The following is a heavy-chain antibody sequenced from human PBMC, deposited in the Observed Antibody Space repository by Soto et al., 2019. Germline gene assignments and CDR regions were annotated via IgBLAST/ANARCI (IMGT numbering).Heavy chain of an antibody. CDR1: GGTVSSYA. CDR2: IIPIYTTP. Sequence: QVQLLQSGAEVRKPGSSVMVSCKASGGTVSSYALNWVRQAPGQGLEWMGGIIPIYTTPKYAQKFQGRVTISADESSSTVNLELRSLRVEDTAVYYCARARTTVTTGYYGMDVWGQGTTVTVS. V-gene: IGHV1-69*01. CDR3: ARARTTVTTGYYGMDV. D-gene: IGHD4-4*01. J-gene: IGHJ6*02.